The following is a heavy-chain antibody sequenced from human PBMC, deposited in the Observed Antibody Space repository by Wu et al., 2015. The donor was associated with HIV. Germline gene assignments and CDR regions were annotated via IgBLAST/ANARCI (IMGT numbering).Heavy chain of an antibody. CDR1: GGSFSSYA. CDR2: IIPIFSSI. V-gene: IGHV1-69*13. J-gene: IGHJ4*02. Sequence: QVQLVQSGAEVKKPGSSVKVSCKTSGGSFSSYATNWVRQAPGQGLEWMGKIIPIFSSINYAQRFQGRVTISADESTNTAYMELSSLKSEDTAVYYXARHGGRLGSGKYYLDYWGQGTLVTVSS. CDR3: ARHGGRLGSGKYYLDY. D-gene: IGHD3-10*01.